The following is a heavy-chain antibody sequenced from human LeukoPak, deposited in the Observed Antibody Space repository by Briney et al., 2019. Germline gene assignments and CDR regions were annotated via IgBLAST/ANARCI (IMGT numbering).Heavy chain of an antibody. CDR1: GFTFDDYA. Sequence: GGSLRLSCAASGFTFDDYAMHWVRQAPGKGLEYVSAISSNGGSTYYADSVKGRFTISRDNSKNTLYLQMSSLRAEDTAVYYCVSNSSWYSYFDYWGQGTLVTVSS. V-gene: IGHV3-64D*06. D-gene: IGHD6-13*01. J-gene: IGHJ4*02. CDR2: ISSNGGST. CDR3: VSNSSWYSYFDY.